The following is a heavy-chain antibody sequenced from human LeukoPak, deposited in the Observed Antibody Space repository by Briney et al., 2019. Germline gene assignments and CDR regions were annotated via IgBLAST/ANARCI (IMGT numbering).Heavy chain of an antibody. Sequence: PSETLSLTCTVSGGSISSYYWSWIRQPPGKGLEWIGYIYYSGSTNYNPSLKSRVTISVDTSKNQFSLKLSSVTAADTAVYYCARGGGSSWYTAAFDIRGQGTMVTVSS. CDR1: GGSISSYY. CDR2: IYYSGST. D-gene: IGHD6-13*01. CDR3: ARGGGSSWYTAAFDI. J-gene: IGHJ3*02. V-gene: IGHV4-59*01.